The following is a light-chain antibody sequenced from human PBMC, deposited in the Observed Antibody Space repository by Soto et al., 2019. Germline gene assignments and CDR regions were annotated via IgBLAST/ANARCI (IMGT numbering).Light chain of an antibody. CDR3: QQYNSYSWT. V-gene: IGKV1-5*03. CDR1: QSISSW. Sequence: IQMTQSPSTLSASGGDRVTITCRASQSISSWLAWYQQKPGKAPKLLIYKASNLKSGVPSRFSGSGSGTEFTLTISSLQPDDFATYYCQQYNSYSWTFGQGTKVDI. J-gene: IGKJ1*01. CDR2: KAS.